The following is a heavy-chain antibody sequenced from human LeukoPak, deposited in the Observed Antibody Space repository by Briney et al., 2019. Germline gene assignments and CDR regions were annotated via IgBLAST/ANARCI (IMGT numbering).Heavy chain of an antibody. CDR1: GGTFSSYA. CDR2: IIPIFGTA. V-gene: IGHV1-69*05. CDR3: ARGIVRGVIIPHET. Sequence: ASVKVSCKASGGTFSSYAISWVRQAPGQGLEWMGGIIPIFGTANYAQKFQGRVTMTRNTSISTAYMKLSSLRSEDTAVYYCARGIVRGVIIPHETWGQGTLVTVSS. D-gene: IGHD3-10*01. J-gene: IGHJ5*02.